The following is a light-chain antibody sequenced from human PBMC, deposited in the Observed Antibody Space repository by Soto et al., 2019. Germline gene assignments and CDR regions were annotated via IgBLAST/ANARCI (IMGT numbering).Light chain of an antibody. CDR3: QHYGSSPRT. Sequence: IVLKPSPGTLSLSPGERATLACGASQRFSSSYLAWYLQKPGQAPRLVIYGASCRATGITDRFSGSGSGTDLTITISRMEPDNFEVYYSQHYGSSPRTVDQGTKVEL. CDR1: QRFSSSY. J-gene: IGKJ1*01. V-gene: IGKV3-20*01. CDR2: GAS.